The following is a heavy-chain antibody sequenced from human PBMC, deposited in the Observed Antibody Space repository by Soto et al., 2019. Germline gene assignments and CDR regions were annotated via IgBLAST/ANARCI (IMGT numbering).Heavy chain of an antibody. D-gene: IGHD4-17*01. J-gene: IGHJ4*02. CDR2: IYHSGST. CDR1: GGSISSGGYS. CDR3: ARARGDYGGNKHRGQVYYFDY. Sequence: SLTCAVSGGSISSGGYSWSWIRQPPGKGLEWIGYIYHSGSTYYNPPLKSRVTISVDRSKNQFSLKLSSVTAADTAVYYCARARGDYGGNKHRGQVYYFDYWGQGTLVTVSS. V-gene: IGHV4-30-2*01.